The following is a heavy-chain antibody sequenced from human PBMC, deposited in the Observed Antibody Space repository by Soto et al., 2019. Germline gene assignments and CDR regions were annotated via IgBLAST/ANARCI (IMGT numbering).Heavy chain of an antibody. Sequence: QVQLVESGGGVVQPGRSLRLSCAASGVTFSSYAMHWVRQAPGKGLEWVAGIWSDGSKKYYGDSVKGRFTISRDNSKNTLYLQMNSLKVEDTAVYYCARDEEPWGQGTLVIVSS. CDR3: ARDEEP. CDR1: GVTFSSYA. J-gene: IGHJ5*02. CDR2: IWSDGSKK. V-gene: IGHV3-33*01.